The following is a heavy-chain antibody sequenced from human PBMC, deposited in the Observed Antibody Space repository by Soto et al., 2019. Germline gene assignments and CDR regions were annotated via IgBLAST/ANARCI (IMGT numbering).Heavy chain of an antibody. CDR1: GFTFSSYS. D-gene: IGHD6-13*01. CDR2: ISSSSSYI. J-gene: IGHJ5*02. Sequence: GGSLRLSCAASGFTFSSYSMNWVRQAPGKGLEWVSSISSSSSYIYYADSVKGRFTISRDNAKNSLCLQMNSLRAEDTAVYYCARSVGIAAGRWFDPWGQGTLVTVSS. V-gene: IGHV3-21*01. CDR3: ARSVGIAAGRWFDP.